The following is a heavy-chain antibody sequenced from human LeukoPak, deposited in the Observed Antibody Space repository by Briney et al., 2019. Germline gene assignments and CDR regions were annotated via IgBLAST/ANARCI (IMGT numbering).Heavy chain of an antibody. CDR2: ISYDGSNK. V-gene: IGHV3-30*04. J-gene: IGHJ4*02. CDR1: GFTFSNYA. CDR3: ARVKVKQWLVRTFDY. Sequence: GGSLRLSCAASGFTFSNYALPWVRQAPGKGLEWVAFISYDGSNKYYADSVKGRFTISRDNSKNTLFLQMNSLRAEDTAVYYCARVKVKQWLVRTFDYWGQGTLVTVSS. D-gene: IGHD6-19*01.